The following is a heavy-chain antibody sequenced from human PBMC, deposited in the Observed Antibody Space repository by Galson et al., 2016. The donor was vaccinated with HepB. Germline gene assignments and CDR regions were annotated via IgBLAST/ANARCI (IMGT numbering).Heavy chain of an antibody. D-gene: IGHD5-18*01. V-gene: IGHV3-21*01. CDR1: GFTFSTYN. CDR3: CVDTAMDYVFDY. J-gene: IGHJ4*02. Sequence: LRLSCAASGFTFSTYNMNWVRQAPGKGLEWVSSISRGSGYIYYADSVEGRFTISRDNAKNSLFLQMNSLRAEDTAVYYCCVDTAMDYVFDYWGQGTLVTVSS. CDR2: ISRGSGYI.